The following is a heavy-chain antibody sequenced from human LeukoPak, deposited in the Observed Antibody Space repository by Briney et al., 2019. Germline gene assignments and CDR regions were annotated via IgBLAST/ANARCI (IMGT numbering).Heavy chain of an antibody. V-gene: IGHV1-69*04. CDR1: GGTFSSYA. J-gene: IGHJ5*02. D-gene: IGHD2-2*02. Sequence: ASVKVSCKASGGTFSSYAIIWVRQAPGQGLEWMGRIIPILGIANYAQKFQGRVTITADKSTSTAYMELSSLRSEDTAVYYCARPYCSSTSCYKPGDNWFDPWGQGTLVTVSS. CDR3: ARPYCSSTSCYKPGDNWFDP. CDR2: IIPILGIA.